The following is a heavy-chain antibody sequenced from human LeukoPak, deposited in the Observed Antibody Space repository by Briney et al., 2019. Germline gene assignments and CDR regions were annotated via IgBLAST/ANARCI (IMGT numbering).Heavy chain of an antibody. CDR1: GITFSIYG. J-gene: IGHJ4*02. V-gene: IGHV3-30*03. CDR2: ISSDGREE. CDR3: RAATKNRGYYFDY. D-gene: IGHD1-14*01. Sequence: PGGSLRLSCAASGITFSIYGMHWVRQAPGKGLEWVAVISSDGREEDYADSVRGRFTISRDNSRDTLYLQMSSLRPEDAAVYYCRAATKNRGYYFDYWGQGTLVTVSS.